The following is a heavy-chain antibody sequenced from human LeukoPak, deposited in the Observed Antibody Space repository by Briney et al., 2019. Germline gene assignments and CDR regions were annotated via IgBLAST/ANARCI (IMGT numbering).Heavy chain of an antibody. Sequence: PGGSLRLSCATSGFTFSGHSMSWVRQAPGKGLEWVSSITSTATHTYYADSVKGRFTISRDNAKNSLYLQMNSLRAEDTAVYYCARDNLYSSPALNYWGQGTLVTVSS. CDR1: GFTFSGHS. D-gene: IGHD6-13*01. CDR2: ITSTATHT. CDR3: ARDNLYSSPALNY. V-gene: IGHV3-21*01. J-gene: IGHJ4*02.